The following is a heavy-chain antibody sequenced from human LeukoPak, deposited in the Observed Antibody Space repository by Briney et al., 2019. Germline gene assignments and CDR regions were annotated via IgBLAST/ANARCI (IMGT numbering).Heavy chain of an antibody. CDR2: IIPIFGTA. Sequence: SVKVSCKASGYTFTSYGISWVRQAPGQGLEWMGGIIPIFGTANYAQKFQGRVTITADESTSTAYMELSSLRSEDTAVYYCASVRSGVMIYWGQGTLSPSPQ. V-gene: IGHV1-69*13. D-gene: IGHD6-19*01. CDR1: GYTFTSYG. J-gene: IGHJ4*02. CDR3: ASVRSGVMIY.